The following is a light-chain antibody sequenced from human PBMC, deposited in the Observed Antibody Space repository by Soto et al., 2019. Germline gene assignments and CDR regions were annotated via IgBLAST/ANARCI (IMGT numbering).Light chain of an antibody. J-gene: IGKJ2*01. CDR2: GAY. Sequence: EIVLTQSPGTLSLSPGERATLSCRASQSVSSSYLDWYQQKPGQAPRLLIYGAYSRATGIPDRFSGSGSGTDFALTISRLEPEDFAVYYCQQYGSSPPYTFGLGTKLEIK. V-gene: IGKV3-20*01. CDR1: QSVSSSY. CDR3: QQYGSSPPYT.